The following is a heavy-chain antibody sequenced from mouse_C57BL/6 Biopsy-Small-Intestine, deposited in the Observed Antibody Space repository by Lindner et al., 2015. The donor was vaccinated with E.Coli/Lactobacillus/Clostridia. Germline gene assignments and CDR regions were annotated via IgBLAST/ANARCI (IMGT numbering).Heavy chain of an antibody. Sequence: SVKVSCKASGLHLYQLWYQLGATGPWQGLEWMGWISGYNGNTNYAQEFQGRVTMTTDTSTRTAYLELKNLRSDDTALYFCARDAEGSGNYYNPTWTDSWGQGTLVTVSS. CDR3: ARDAEGSGNYYNPTWTDS. CDR2: ISGYNGNT. J-gene: IGHJ4*01. D-gene: IGHD1-1*01. CDR1: GLHLYQLW. V-gene: IGHV1-85*01.